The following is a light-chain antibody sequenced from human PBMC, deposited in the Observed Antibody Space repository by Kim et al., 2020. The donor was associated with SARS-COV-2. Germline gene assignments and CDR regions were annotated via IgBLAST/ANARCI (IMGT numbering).Light chain of an antibody. Sequence: VGRIVTIDCRARQGISNYLAWFQQRAGKVPESLIYGATSLQSGVPSRFSGSESGADFTLPFNCLQPEDFATYYCQLYDSYPHTFGEGTKVDIK. CDR2: GAT. V-gene: IGKV1-16*01. CDR1: QGISNY. CDR3: QLYDSYPHT. J-gene: IGKJ4*01.